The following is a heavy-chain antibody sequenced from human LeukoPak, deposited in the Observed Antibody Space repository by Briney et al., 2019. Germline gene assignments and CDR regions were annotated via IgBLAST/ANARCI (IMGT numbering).Heavy chain of an antibody. V-gene: IGHV3-23*01. J-gene: IGHJ4*02. Sequence: GGSLRLSCAASGFSFSSYAMSWVRQAPGKGLEWVSGISDSGGSTYYADSVKGRFTISRDNSKNTLYLQMNSLRAEDTAVYYCAKGRWEHTSSWFDYWGQGTLVTVSS. D-gene: IGHD6-13*01. CDR2: ISDSGGST. CDR1: GFSFSSYA. CDR3: AKGRWEHTSSWFDY.